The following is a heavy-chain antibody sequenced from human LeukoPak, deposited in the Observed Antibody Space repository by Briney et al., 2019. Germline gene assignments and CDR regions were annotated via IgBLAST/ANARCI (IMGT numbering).Heavy chain of an antibody. Sequence: GASVKVSCKASGYTFTGYYMHWVRQAPGQGLEWMGWINTNSGGTNYAQKCQGRVTMTRDTSISTAYMELSRLRFDDTAVYYCARERGSCSSTSCYVYGMDVWGQGTTVTVSS. J-gene: IGHJ6*02. CDR2: INTNSGGT. CDR3: ARERGSCSSTSCYVYGMDV. D-gene: IGHD2-2*01. CDR1: GYTFTGYY. V-gene: IGHV1-2*02.